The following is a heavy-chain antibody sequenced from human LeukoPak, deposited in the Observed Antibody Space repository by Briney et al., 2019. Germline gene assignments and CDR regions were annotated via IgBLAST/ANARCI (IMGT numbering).Heavy chain of an antibody. V-gene: IGHV4-39*01. J-gene: IGHJ6*02. CDR3: ARLGGSGSYGYYYYGMDV. Sequence: SETLFLTCTVSGGSISSSSYYWGWIRQPPGKWLEWIGSIYYSGSTYYNPSLKSRVTISVDTSKNQFSLKLSSVTAADTAVYYCARLGGSGSYGYYYYGMDVWGQGTTVTVSS. CDR1: GGSISSSSYY. D-gene: IGHD3-10*01. CDR2: IYYSGST.